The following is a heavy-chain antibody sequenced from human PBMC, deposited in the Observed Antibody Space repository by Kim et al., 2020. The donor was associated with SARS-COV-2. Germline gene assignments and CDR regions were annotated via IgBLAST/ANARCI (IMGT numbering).Heavy chain of an antibody. Sequence: GGSLRLSCAASGFTFSSYAMSWVRQAPGKGLEWVSVIYSGGSSTYYADSVKGRFTISRDNSKNTLYLQMNSLRAEDTAVYYCAKAFSLEYYYDSSGYLDAFDIWGQGTMVTVSS. J-gene: IGHJ3*02. CDR3: AKAFSLEYYYDSSGYLDAFDI. V-gene: IGHV3-23*03. CDR1: GFTFSSYA. CDR2: IYSGGSST. D-gene: IGHD3-22*01.